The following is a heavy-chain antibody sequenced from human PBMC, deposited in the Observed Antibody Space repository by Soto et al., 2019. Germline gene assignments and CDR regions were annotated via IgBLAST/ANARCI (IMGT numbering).Heavy chain of an antibody. Sequence: SETXSLXXTVSGGSIXXXXXXXAXXRQXXXXGLEWIGSIFYTGSTYYSPSLKGRLTISVDPSKNQFSLKLTYVTAADTAMYYCARPKTIGAAAGKGWFDPWGQGTLVTVSS. CDR2: IFYTGST. D-gene: IGHD6-13*01. CDR1: GGSIXXXXXX. J-gene: IGHJ5*02. CDR3: ARPKTIGAAAGKGWFDP. V-gene: IGHV4-39*01.